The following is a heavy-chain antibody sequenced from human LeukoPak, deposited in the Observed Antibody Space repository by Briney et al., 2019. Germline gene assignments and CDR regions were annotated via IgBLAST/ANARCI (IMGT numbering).Heavy chain of an antibody. V-gene: IGHV3-23*01. CDR2: ISGRDDST. D-gene: IGHD3-9*01. CDR1: GFTVTNYA. Sequence: HGASLRLSCVASGFTVTNYAVYWVRQAPGKGLEWVSAISGRDDSTYYADSVKGRFTISRDTSKNTLFLQMNSLRAEDTAVYYCAKWGDYDILTGYYDPDYWGQGTLVTVSS. J-gene: IGHJ4*02. CDR3: AKWGDYDILTGYYDPDY.